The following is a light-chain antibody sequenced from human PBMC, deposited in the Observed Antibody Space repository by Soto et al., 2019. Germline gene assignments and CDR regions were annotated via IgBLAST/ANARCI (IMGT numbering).Light chain of an antibody. CDR3: SSYTSTNTHVV. J-gene: IGLJ2*01. CDR2: EVS. Sequence: QSALTQPASVSGSPGQTITISCTGTSSDVGGYNYVSWYQHNPGKAPKLLTYEVSNRPSGVSDRFSGSKSDNMASLTISGLQAEDEADYYCSSYTSTNTHVVFGGGPKVTVL. V-gene: IGLV2-14*01. CDR1: SSDVGGYNY.